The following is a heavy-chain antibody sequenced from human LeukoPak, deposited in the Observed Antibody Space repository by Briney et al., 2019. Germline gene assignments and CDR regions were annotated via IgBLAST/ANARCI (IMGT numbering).Heavy chain of an antibody. J-gene: IGHJ4*02. V-gene: IGHV3-23*01. CDR2: ISGSGGST. CDR1: GFAFSSYA. D-gene: IGHD2-8*01. Sequence: GGSLRLSCAASGFAFSSYAMSWVRQAPGKGLEWVSGISGSGGSTYYADSVKGRFTISRDNSKNTLYLQMNGLRAEDTAVYYCAKDFGYCINGVCYGTPFDYWGQGTLVTVSS. CDR3: AKDFGYCINGVCYGTPFDY.